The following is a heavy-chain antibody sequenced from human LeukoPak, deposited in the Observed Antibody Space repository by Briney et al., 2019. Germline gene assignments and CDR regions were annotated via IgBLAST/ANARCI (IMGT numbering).Heavy chain of an antibody. V-gene: IGHV4-31*03. J-gene: IGHJ5*02. D-gene: IGHD6-13*01. CDR2: IYYSGST. Sequence: PSETLSLTCTVSGGSISSCSFYWSWIRQHPTKGLEWIGFIYYSGSTYYNPSLKSRVAISVDTSKNQFSLRLISVTAADTAVYYCARAYSSTDWLDPWGQGTLVTVSS. CDR1: GGSISSCSFY. CDR3: ARAYSSTDWLDP.